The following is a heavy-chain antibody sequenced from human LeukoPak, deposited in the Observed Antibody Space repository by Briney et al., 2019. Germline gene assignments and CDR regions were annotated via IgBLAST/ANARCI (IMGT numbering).Heavy chain of an antibody. Sequence: ETLSLTCAVYGGSFSGCYWSWIRQPPGKGLEWIGEINHSGSTDYNPSLKSRVTISVDTSKNQFSLKLSSVTAADTAVYYCARKGPRAYYYYYMDVWGKGTTVTVSS. V-gene: IGHV4-34*01. D-gene: IGHD1-14*01. J-gene: IGHJ6*03. CDR3: ARKGPRAYYYYYMDV. CDR1: GGSFSGCY. CDR2: INHSGST.